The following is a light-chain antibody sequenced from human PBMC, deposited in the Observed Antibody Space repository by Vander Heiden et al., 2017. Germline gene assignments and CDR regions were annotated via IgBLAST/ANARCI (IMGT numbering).Light chain of an antibody. CDR3: QQSYSTPHT. CDR2: AAS. V-gene: IGKV1-39*01. J-gene: IGKJ4*01. CDR1: QSISSF. Sequence: DIQMTQSPSSLSAPVGDRVTITHRASQSISSFLNWYQQKLGKAPKLLIYAASSLQSGVPSRFSGSGSGTDFTLTISSLQPEDFATYYCQQSYSTPHTFGGGTKVEIK.